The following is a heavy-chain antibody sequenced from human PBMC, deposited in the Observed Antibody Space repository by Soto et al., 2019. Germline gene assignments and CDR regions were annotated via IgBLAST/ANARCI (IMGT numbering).Heavy chain of an antibody. D-gene: IGHD2-15*01. CDR2: IYHSGST. J-gene: IGHJ4*02. Sequence: QLQLQESGSGLVKPSQTLSLTCAVSGGSISSGGYSWSWFRQPPGQGLEWIGYIYHSGSTYYTPSLKSRVTIAVDRYKNQFSLKLSSVTAADTAVYDCARGQVVAAQHWGQGTLVTVSS. CDR1: GGSISSGGYS. V-gene: IGHV4-30-2*01. CDR3: ARGQVVAAQH.